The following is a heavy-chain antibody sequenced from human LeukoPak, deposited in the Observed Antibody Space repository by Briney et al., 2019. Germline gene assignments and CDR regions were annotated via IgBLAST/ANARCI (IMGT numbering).Heavy chain of an antibody. V-gene: IGHV4-59*12. CDR3: ARAPIRGGSSSPFDS. CDR1: GGSISSYY. D-gene: IGHD6-6*01. J-gene: IGHJ4*02. CDR2: IYYSGST. Sequence: SETLSLTCTVSGGSISSYYWSWIRQPPGKGLEWIGYIYYSGSTNYNPSLKSRVTMSGDTSKNEFSLKLNSVTAADTAVYFCARAPIRGGSSSPFDSWGQGTLVTVSS.